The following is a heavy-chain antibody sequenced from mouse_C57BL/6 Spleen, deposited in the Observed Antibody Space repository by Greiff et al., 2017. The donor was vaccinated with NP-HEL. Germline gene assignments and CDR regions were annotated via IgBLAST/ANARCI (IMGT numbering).Heavy chain of an antibody. Sequence: VQLQQSGGGLVKPGGSLKLSCAASGFTFSDYGMHWVRQAPEKGLEWVAYISSGSSTIYYADTVKGRFTISRDNAKNTLFLQMTSLRSEDTAMYYCARGPLITTAPFDYWGQGTTLTVSS. CDR3: ARGPLITTAPFDY. V-gene: IGHV5-17*01. CDR2: ISSGSSTI. CDR1: GFTFSDYG. D-gene: IGHD1-1*01. J-gene: IGHJ2*01.